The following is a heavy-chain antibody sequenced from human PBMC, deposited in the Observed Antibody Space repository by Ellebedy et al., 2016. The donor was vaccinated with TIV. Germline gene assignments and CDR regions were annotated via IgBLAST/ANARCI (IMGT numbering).Heavy chain of an antibody. CDR2: IIPIFGTA. CDR1: GGTFSSYA. V-gene: IGHV1-69*06. D-gene: IGHD6-13*01. J-gene: IGHJ3*02. CDR3: ARDRERQQLVYDAFDI. Sequence: SVKVSXXASGGTFSSYAISWVRQAPGQGLEWMGGIIPIFGTANYAQKFQGRVTITADKSTSTAYMELSSLRSEDTAVYYCARDRERQQLVYDAFDIWGQGTMVTVSS.